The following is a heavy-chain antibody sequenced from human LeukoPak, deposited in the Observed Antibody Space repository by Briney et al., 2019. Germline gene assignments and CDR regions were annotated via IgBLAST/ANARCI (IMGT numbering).Heavy chain of an antibody. CDR3: ARGIAAAEPNWFDP. Sequence: SVKVSCKASGGTFSSYAISWVRQAPGQGLEWMGGIIPIFGTANYAQKFQGRVTITADESTSTAYMELSSLRSEDTAVCYCARGIAAAEPNWFDPWGQGTLVTVSS. CDR1: GGTFSSYA. D-gene: IGHD6-13*01. J-gene: IGHJ5*02. V-gene: IGHV1-69*13. CDR2: IIPIFGTA.